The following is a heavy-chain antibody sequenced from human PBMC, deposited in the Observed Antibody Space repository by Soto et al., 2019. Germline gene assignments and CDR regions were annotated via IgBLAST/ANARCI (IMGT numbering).Heavy chain of an antibody. D-gene: IGHD4-17*01. Sequence: QVQLVQSGAEVKKPGASVKVSCKASGYTFTSYYMHWVRQAPGQGLEWMGIINPSGGSTSYAQKFQGRVTRTREPSTSTVNMELGSLRSEDTAVYYWARGYGAWDWFDPWGQGTLVTVSS. J-gene: IGHJ5*02. CDR2: INPSGGST. V-gene: IGHV1-46*01. CDR1: GYTFTSYY. CDR3: ARGYGAWDWFDP.